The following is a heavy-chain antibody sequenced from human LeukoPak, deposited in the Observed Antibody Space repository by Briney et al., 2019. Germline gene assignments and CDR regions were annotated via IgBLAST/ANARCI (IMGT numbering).Heavy chain of an antibody. V-gene: IGHV5-51*01. Sequence: GESLKISCKGSGYSFNTYWIAWVRHMPGKGLECMGIIYPGDSETTYSPSFQGQVTISAAKSISTAFLHWSSLKASDTAIYYCAKLTRGGHEKFDFWGQGTQVTVSS. CDR3: AKLTRGGHEKFDF. CDR2: IYPGDSET. CDR1: GYSFNTYW. J-gene: IGHJ4*02. D-gene: IGHD5-12*01.